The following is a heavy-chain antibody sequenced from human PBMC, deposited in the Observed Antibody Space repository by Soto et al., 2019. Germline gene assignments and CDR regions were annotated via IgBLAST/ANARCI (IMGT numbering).Heavy chain of an antibody. J-gene: IGHJ5*02. Sequence: SENLPPPSGGSGGFLSGCSWALCRHPPGTGLEWIGEINHSGSTNYNPSLKSRVTISVDTSKNQFSLKLSSVTAADTAVYYCARKMPTMIVVVIQNWFYPWGQGTLVTVSS. D-gene: IGHD3-22*01. V-gene: IGHV4-34*01. CDR1: GGFLSGCS. CDR2: INHSGST. CDR3: ARKMPTMIVVVIQNWFYP.